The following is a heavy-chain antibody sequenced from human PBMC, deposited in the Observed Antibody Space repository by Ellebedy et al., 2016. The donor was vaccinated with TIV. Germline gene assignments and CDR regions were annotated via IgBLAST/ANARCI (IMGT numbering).Heavy chain of an antibody. CDR2: IIAIFGTT. V-gene: IGHV1-69*13. Sequence: SVKVSCKVSGVTFSSYGSTWVRQAPGQGLEWLGGIIAIFGTTNYAQKFQGRVTISADESTSTAYMELSSLRSADTAVYYCAGSRSYIPDYFDYWGQGTLVTVSS. D-gene: IGHD1-26*01. CDR3: AGSRSYIPDYFDY. J-gene: IGHJ4*02. CDR1: GVTFSSYG.